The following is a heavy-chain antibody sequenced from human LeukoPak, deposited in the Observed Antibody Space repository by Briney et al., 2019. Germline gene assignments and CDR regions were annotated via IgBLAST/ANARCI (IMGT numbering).Heavy chain of an antibody. V-gene: IGHV3-21*04. CDR1: GFTFSRYS. CDR3: ARDRDFWSGYSYYYYMDV. CDR2: ISISSNYI. J-gene: IGHJ6*03. Sequence: GGSLRLSCAASGFTFSRYSMNWVRQAPGKGLEWVSSISISSNYIYYADSVKGRFTMSRDNAKNSLYLQVNSLRAEDTAVYYCARDRDFWSGYSYYYYMDVWGKGTTVTVSS. D-gene: IGHD3-3*01.